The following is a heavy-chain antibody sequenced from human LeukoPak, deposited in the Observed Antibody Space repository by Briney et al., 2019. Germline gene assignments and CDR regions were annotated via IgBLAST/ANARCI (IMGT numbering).Heavy chain of an antibody. D-gene: IGHD2-21*02. CDR3: ARAYCGGDCYSGYFFDY. Sequence: ASVKVSCKASGYTFTSYYIHWVRQAPGQGLEWMGIINPSGGSTNYAQKFQGRVVMTRDMSTSTVYMELSSLRSEDTAVYYCARAYCGGDCYSGYFFDYWGQGTLVTVSS. J-gene: IGHJ4*02. CDR2: INPSGGST. V-gene: IGHV1-46*01. CDR1: GYTFTSYY.